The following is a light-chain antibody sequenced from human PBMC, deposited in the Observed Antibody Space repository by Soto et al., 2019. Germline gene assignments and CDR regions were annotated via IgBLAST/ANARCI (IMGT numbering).Light chain of an antibody. J-gene: IGKJ5*01. V-gene: IGKV1-39*01. Sequence: DIQLTHSPSFLSASVCDIVTITCRASQGISTFLAWYQQHPGTAPKRLIYDASNLQSGVPSGFSGSGSGTNFSLTISNLQPEDFATYYCQQSFSVPPTFGHGTRLEIK. CDR1: QGISTF. CDR2: DAS. CDR3: QQSFSVPPT.